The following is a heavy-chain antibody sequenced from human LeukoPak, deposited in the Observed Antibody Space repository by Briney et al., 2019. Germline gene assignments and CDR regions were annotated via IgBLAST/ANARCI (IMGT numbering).Heavy chain of an antibody. V-gene: IGHV4-61*02. CDR3: ARAGPFIAVAGYYYYYYMDV. CDR1: GGSISSGSYY. D-gene: IGHD6-19*01. CDR2: IYTSGST. J-gene: IGHJ6*03. Sequence: SETLSLTCTVSGGSISSGSYYWSWIRQPAGKGLEWIGRIYTSGSTNYNPSLKSRVTISVDTSKNQFSLKLSSVTAADTAVYYCARAGPFIAVAGYYYYYYMDVWGKGTTVTVSS.